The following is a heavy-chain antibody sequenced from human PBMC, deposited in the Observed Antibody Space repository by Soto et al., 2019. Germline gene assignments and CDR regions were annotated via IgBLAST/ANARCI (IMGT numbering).Heavy chain of an antibody. Sequence: EVQLVESGGGLVEPGGSIRLSCVAGVFTFTKAYKTWVRQAPGKGLEWVGRIKGSHAGGTTDYATSVKGRFTISRDDSKNTLYLQMNSLKTEDTSVYYCATEGGYPGSNFYGAYWGQGTLVTVSS. CDR1: VFTFTKAY. V-gene: IGHV3-15*01. CDR3: ATEGGYPGSNFYGAY. D-gene: IGHD1-26*01. J-gene: IGHJ4*02. CDR2: IKGSHAGGTT.